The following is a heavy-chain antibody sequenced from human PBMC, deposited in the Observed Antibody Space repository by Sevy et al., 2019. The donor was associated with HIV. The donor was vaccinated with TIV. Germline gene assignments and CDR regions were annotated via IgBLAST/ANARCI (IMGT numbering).Heavy chain of an antibody. V-gene: IGHV4-38-2*02. D-gene: IGHD6-13*01. Sequence: SETLSLTCTVSGYSISSGYYWGWIRQPPGKGLEWIGSIYHSGSTYYNPSLKSRVTISVDTSKNQFSLKLSSVTAADTAVYYCVSQQLGIFDYWGQGTLVTVSS. CDR1: GYSISSGYY. CDR2: IYHSGST. CDR3: VSQQLGIFDY. J-gene: IGHJ4*02.